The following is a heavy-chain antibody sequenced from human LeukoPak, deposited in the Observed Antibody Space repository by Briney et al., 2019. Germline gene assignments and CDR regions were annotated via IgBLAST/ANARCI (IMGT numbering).Heavy chain of an antibody. CDR1: GFTFRSYS. V-gene: IGHV3-48*04. D-gene: IGHD3-10*01. J-gene: IGHJ5*02. CDR3: AKVGSITMVRGVIIGWFDP. Sequence: GGSLRLSCTASGFTFRSYSMNWVRQAPGKGLEWVSYISSSGSTIYYADSVKGRFTISRDNAKNSLYLQMNSLRAEDTAVYYCAKVGSITMVRGVIIGWFDPWGQGTLVTVSS. CDR2: ISSSGSTI.